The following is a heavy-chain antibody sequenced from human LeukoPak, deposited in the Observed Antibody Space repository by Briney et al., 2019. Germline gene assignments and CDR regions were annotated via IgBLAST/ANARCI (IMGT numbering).Heavy chain of an antibody. Sequence: GGSLRLSCADSGFTFSSYAMSWVHQAPGKGLEWVSAISGSGGSTYYADSVKGRFTTSRDNSKNTLYLQMNSLRAEDTAVYYCAREITMIVVVITRLFDYWGQGTLVTVSS. J-gene: IGHJ4*02. D-gene: IGHD3-22*01. CDR1: GFTFSSYA. CDR3: AREITMIVVVITRLFDY. CDR2: ISGSGGST. V-gene: IGHV3-23*01.